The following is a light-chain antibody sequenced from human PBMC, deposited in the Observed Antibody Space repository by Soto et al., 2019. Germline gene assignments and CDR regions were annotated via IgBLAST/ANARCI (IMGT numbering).Light chain of an antibody. CDR1: QSVSSSF. J-gene: IGKJ5*01. CDR3: QQRSNWPIT. Sequence: PGDRVTLSCRATQSVSSSFLTWLQQKPRQAPRLLIYGASTRATSFPARFSGSGSGTEFTLTISSLKYEDFAVYYCQQRSNWPITFGQGTRLEIK. CDR2: GAS. V-gene: IGKV3D-20*02.